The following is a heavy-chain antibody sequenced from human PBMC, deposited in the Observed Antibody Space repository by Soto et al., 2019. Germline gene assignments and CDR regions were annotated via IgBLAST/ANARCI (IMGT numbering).Heavy chain of an antibody. J-gene: IGHJ6*02. D-gene: IGHD3-3*01. Sequence: QVQLVQSGAEVKKPGSSVKVSCKSSGGTFSSYAISWVRQAPGQGLEWMGGIIPIFGTANYAQKFQGRVTITADESTSTAYMELSSLRSEDTAVYYCARSRRDFWSGYKYYGMDVWGQGTTVTVSS. CDR1: GGTFSSYA. CDR2: IIPIFGTA. V-gene: IGHV1-69*01. CDR3: ARSRRDFWSGYKYYGMDV.